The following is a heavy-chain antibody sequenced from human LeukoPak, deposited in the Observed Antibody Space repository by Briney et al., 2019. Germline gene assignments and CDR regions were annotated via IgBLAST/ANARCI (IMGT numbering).Heavy chain of an antibody. Sequence: SETLSLTCTVSGGSISSSSYYWGWIRQPPGKGLEWIGSIYYSGSTYYNPSLKSRVTICVDTSKNQFSLKLSSVTAADTAVYYCARGATYYYGSGPLNWFDPWGQGTLVTVSS. CDR2: IYYSGST. CDR1: GGSISSSSYY. D-gene: IGHD3-10*01. CDR3: ARGATYYYGSGPLNWFDP. J-gene: IGHJ5*02. V-gene: IGHV4-39*01.